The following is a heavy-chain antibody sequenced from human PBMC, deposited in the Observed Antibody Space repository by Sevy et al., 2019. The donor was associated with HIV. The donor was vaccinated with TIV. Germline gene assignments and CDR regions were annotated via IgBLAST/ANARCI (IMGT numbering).Heavy chain of an antibody. CDR1: GFTFSSYW. CDR3: ARDRGRDYYDSSAYYYP. V-gene: IGHV3-7*03. D-gene: IGHD3-22*01. Sequence: GGSLRLSCAASGFTFSSYWMSWVRQAPGKGLEWVANIKQDGSEKYYVNSVKGRFSISRDNAKNSLYLQMNSLRAEDTAVYYCARDRGRDYYDSSAYYYPWGQGTLVTVSS. CDR2: IKQDGSEK. J-gene: IGHJ5*02.